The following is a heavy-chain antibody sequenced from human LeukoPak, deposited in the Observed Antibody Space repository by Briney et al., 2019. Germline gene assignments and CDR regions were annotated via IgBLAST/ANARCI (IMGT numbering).Heavy chain of an antibody. CDR1: GYTFTTYG. Sequence: ALVRASCKTSGYTFTTYGITWGRRSPGHRLEWMGWMSAYNGITAYAQNFPARVTVTTDTSTRTASMDLRSLRSDDTAVYYCAIVDTTVGFDYWGQGTLVTVSS. CDR2: MSAYNGIT. CDR3: AIVDTTVGFDY. D-gene: IGHD5-18*01. J-gene: IGHJ4*02. V-gene: IGHV1-18*04.